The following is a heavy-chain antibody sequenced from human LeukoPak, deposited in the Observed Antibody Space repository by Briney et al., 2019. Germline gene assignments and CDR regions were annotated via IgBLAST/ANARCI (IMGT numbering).Heavy chain of an antibody. D-gene: IGHD6-19*01. J-gene: IGHJ4*02. CDR3: ARDRKVAGTLYYLDY. Sequence: ASVKVSCKASGYTFTSYGISWVRQAPGQGLEWMGWISAYNGNTNYAQKLQGRVTMTTDTSTSTAYMELRSLRSDDTAVYYCARDRKVAGTLYYLDYWGQGTLVTVSS. CDR2: ISAYNGNT. CDR1: GYTFTSYG. V-gene: IGHV1-18*01.